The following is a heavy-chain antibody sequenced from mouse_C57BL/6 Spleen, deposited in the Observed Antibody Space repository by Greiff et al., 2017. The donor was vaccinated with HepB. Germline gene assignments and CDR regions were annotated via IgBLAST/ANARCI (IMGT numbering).Heavy chain of an antibody. CDR3: ARGGNYRYFDV. J-gene: IGHJ1*03. D-gene: IGHD2-1*01. CDR2: IYPSDSET. V-gene: IGHV1-61*01. CDR1: GYTFTSYW. Sequence: VKLQQPGAELVRPGSSVKLSCKASGYTFTSYWMDWVKQRPGQGLEWIGNIYPSDSETHYNQKFKDKATLTVDKSSSTAYMQLSSLTSEDSAVYYCARGGNYRYFDVWGTGTTVTVSS.